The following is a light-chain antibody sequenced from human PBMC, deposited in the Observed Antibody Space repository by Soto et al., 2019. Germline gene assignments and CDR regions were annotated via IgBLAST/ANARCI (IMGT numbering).Light chain of an antibody. CDR2: GTS. J-gene: IGKJ1*01. Sequence: ESVLTQSPGTLSLSRGERATLSCGASQSVSSSSLAWYQQRPGQAPRLLIYGTSSRATGIPARFSGSGSGTDFTLTISRLEPEDFAVYYCQQYGSSPQTFGQGTKVDIK. CDR1: QSVSSSS. V-gene: IGKV3-20*01. CDR3: QQYGSSPQT.